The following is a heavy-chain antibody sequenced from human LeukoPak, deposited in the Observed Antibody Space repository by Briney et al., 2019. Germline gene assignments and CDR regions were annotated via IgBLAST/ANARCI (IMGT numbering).Heavy chain of an antibody. Sequence: GASVKVSCKASGYAFTGYYIHWVRQAPGQGLEWMGWISPNSGGTNYAQKFQGRVTMTRDTSISTAYMELSRLRSDDTAVYYCASRYDSSGYKYFDYWGQGTLVTVSS. CDR2: ISPNSGGT. CDR1: GYAFTGYY. V-gene: IGHV1-2*02. D-gene: IGHD3-22*01. J-gene: IGHJ4*02. CDR3: ASRYDSSGYKYFDY.